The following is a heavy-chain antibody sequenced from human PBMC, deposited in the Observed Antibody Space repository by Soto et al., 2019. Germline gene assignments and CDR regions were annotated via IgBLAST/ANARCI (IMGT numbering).Heavy chain of an antibody. CDR2: INPKSGGT. CDR3: ARGHSTDCSNGVCSFFYNHEMDV. V-gene: IGHV1-2*04. CDR1: GYSFTDYH. D-gene: IGHD2-8*01. J-gene: IGHJ6*02. Sequence: WASVKVSCKASGYSFTDYHIHWVRQAPGQGLEWLGRINPKSGGTSTAQKFQGWVTMTRDRSISTVYMELTRLRSDDTAVYFCARGHSTDCSNGVCSFFYNHEMDVRGQGTTVTVSS.